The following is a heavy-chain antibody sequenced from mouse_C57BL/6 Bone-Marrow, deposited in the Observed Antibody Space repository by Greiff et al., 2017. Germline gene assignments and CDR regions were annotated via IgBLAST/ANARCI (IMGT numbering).Heavy chain of an antibody. V-gene: IGHV14-4*01. J-gene: IGHJ4*01. D-gene: IGHD2-3*01. CDR1: GFNIKDDY. CDR2: IDPENGDT. Sequence: VQLQQSGAELVRPGASVKLSCTASGFNIKDDYMHWVKQRPEQGLEWIGWIDPENGDTEYASKFQGKAPITADTSANTSYLQLSSLTCENTAVYYCTTYDGYYAMDDWGQGTSVTVSS. CDR3: TTYDGYYAMDD.